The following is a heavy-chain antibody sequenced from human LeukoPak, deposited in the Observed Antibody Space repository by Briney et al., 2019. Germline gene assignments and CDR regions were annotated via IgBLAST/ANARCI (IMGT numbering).Heavy chain of an antibody. J-gene: IGHJ5*02. CDR3: ARDPYQRITMIVDNWLHP. CDR2: INPSGGST. D-gene: IGHD3-22*01. V-gene: IGHV1-46*01. CDR1: GYTFTSYY. Sequence: ASVKVSCKASGYTFTSYYMHWVRQAPGQGLEWMGIINPSGGSTSYAQKFQGRVTMTRDTSTSTVYMELSSLRSEDTAVYHCARDPYQRITMIVDNWLHPWAQGTLDTVPS.